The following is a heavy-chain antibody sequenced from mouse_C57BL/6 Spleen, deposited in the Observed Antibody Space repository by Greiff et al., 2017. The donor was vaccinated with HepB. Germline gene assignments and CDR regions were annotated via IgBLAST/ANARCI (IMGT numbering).Heavy chain of an antibody. CDR2: INPSTGGT. D-gene: IGHD2-4*01. Sequence: EVQLQQSGPELVKPGASVKISCKASGYSFTGYYMNWVKQSPEKSLEWIGEINPSTGGTTYNQKFKAKATLTGDKSSSTAYMQLKSLTSEDSAVDYCARSEIYYDYDDAMDYWGQGTSVTVSS. J-gene: IGHJ4*01. V-gene: IGHV1-42*01. CDR1: GYSFTGYY. CDR3: ARSEIYYDYDDAMDY.